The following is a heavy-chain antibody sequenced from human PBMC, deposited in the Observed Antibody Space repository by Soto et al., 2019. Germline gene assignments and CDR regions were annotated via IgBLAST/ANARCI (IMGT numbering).Heavy chain of an antibody. CDR3: PRDIVVVPAAQGYYGMDV. D-gene: IGHD2-2*01. CDR1: GVSISNYY. J-gene: IGHJ6*02. Sequence: PSETLALTCAFSGVSISNYYWSWIREPRGKGVEWIGYIEYSGGTDYNPALKRRFTISVDTSKNQFSLKLSFPTAAHTAVYCCPRDIVVVPAAQGYYGMDVWGHGPTVTVSS. CDR2: IEYSGGT. V-gene: IGHV4-30-4*08.